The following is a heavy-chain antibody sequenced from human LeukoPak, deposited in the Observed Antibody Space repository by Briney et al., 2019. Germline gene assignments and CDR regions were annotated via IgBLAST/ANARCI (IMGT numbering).Heavy chain of an antibody. CDR2: IIPIFGTA. V-gene: IGHV1-69*13. CDR3: GRGTTGTTGAFDI. CDR1: GGTFSSYA. D-gene: IGHD1-1*01. J-gene: IGHJ3*02. Sequence: ASVKVSCKASGGTFSSYAISWVRQAPGQGLEWMGGIIPIFGTANYAQKFQGRVTSTADASTSTAYMELSGTGSDDTAVYYCGRGTTGTTGAFDIWGQGTMVTVSS.